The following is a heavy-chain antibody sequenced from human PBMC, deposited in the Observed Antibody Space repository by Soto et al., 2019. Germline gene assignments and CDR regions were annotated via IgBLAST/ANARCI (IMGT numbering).Heavy chain of an antibody. J-gene: IGHJ6*02. CDR2: IYYSGST. D-gene: IGHD5-18*01. Sequence: SETLSLTCTVSGGSISSYYWSWIRQPPGKGLEWIGYIYYSGSTNYNPSLKSRVTISVDTSKNQFSLKLSSVTAADTAVYYCARGLDTAMVGVQVRVYYYGMDVWGQGTTVTVSS. CDR3: ARGLDTAMVGVQVRVYYYGMDV. CDR1: GGSISSYY. V-gene: IGHV4-59*01.